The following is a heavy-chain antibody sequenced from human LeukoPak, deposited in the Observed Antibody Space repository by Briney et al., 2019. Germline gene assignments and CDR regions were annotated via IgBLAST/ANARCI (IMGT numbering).Heavy chain of an antibody. V-gene: IGHV6-1*01. CDR1: GDSVSRDSIA. D-gene: IGHD1-26*01. Sequence: SQTLSLTCAISGDSVSRDSIAWNWIRQSPSRGLEWLGRTYYKSAWYNDYAVSVKGRIIINPDTSKNQFSLQLNSVTPDDTAVYYCARGKWELAKWAFDPWGQGTLVTVSS. CDR3: ARGKWELAKWAFDP. J-gene: IGHJ5*02. CDR2: TYYKSAWYN.